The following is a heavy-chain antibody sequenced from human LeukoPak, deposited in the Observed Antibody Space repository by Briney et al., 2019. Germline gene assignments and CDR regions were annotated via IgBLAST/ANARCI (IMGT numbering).Heavy chain of an antibody. J-gene: IGHJ4*02. CDR2: IYYSGST. CDR3: ARDRETRRYSSGWHST. CDR1: GGSISGYY. D-gene: IGHD6-19*01. V-gene: IGHV4-59*12. Sequence: SETLSLTCTVSGGSISGYYWSWIRQPPGKGLEWIGSIYYSGSTYYNPSLKSRVTISVDTSKNQFSLKLSSVTAADTAVYYCARDRETRRYSSGWHSTWGQGTLVTVSS.